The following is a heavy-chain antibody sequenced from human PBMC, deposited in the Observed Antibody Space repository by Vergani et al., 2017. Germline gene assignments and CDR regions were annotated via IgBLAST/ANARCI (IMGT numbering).Heavy chain of an antibody. V-gene: IGHV4-34*01. CDR3: ARGNTETNGHLYYYYYMDV. D-gene: IGHD4-11*01. J-gene: IGHJ6*03. CDR2: IDHTGRP. CDR1: GGSFTSYH. Sequence: QVQLQQWGGGLLKPSETLSLTCVVNGGSFTSYHWTWIRQSPGEGLEWVGDIDHTGRPDYNPSLKSRLTMSVDKSRNQFSLTLNSVTATDTAISFCARGNTETNGHLYYYYYMDVWGQGTAVTVS.